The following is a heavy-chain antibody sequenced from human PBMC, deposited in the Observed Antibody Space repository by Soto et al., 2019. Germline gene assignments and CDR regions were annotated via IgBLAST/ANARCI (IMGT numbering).Heavy chain of an antibody. V-gene: IGHV1-69*05. Sequence: SVTVSLTASGGTFISDAVIWVRQAPGHGLEWMGAILPIFGAANYAQKFQGRVSMTTDTSTSTVYMELSSLRSEDTAVYYCAPDTTNGSPWFDPWGQGTLVNVSS. D-gene: IGHD1-1*01. CDR1: GGTFISDA. CDR2: ILPIFGAA. CDR3: APDTTNGSPWFDP. J-gene: IGHJ5*02.